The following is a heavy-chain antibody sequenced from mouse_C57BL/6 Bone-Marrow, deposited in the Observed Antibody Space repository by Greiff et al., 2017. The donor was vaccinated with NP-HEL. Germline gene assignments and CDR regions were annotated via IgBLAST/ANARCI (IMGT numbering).Heavy chain of an antibody. Sequence: VQLQQSGAELVRPGTSVKLSCKASGYTFTSYWMHWVKQRPGQGLAWIGVIDPSDSYTNYNQKFKGKATLTVDPSSSTADMQLSSLTSEDAAVYYCARNYDYDEDYAMDYWGQGTSVTVSS. J-gene: IGHJ4*01. D-gene: IGHD2-4*01. CDR2: IDPSDSYT. CDR3: ARNYDYDEDYAMDY. V-gene: IGHV1-59*01. CDR1: GYTFTSYW.